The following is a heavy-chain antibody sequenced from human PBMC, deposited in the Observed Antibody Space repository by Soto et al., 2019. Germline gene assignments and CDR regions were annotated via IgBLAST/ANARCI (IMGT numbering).Heavy chain of an antibody. J-gene: IGHJ4*02. CDR2: IYYSGST. D-gene: IGHD4-17*01. CDR3: AAYYGDYADTCFDY. CDR1: GGSISSGGYY. V-gene: IGHV4-31*03. Sequence: LSLTCTVSGGSISSGGYYWSWIRQHPGKGLEWIGYIYYSGSTYYNPSLKSRVTISVDTSKNQFSLKLSSVTAADTAVYYCAAYYGDYADTCFDYWGQGTLVTVSS.